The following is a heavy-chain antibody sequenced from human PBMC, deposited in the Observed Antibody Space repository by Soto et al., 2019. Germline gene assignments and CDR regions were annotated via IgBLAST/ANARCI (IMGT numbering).Heavy chain of an antibody. CDR2: IYYSGST. Sequence: QVQLQESGPGLVKPSQTLSLTCTVSGGSISSGDYYWSWIRQPPGKGLEWIGYIYYSGSTYYNPSLKSRVTIAVDTPKNQFSLKLSSVTAADTAVYYCARGGYCSGGSCYRDYWGQGTLVTVSS. D-gene: IGHD2-15*01. CDR3: ARGGYCSGGSCYRDY. V-gene: IGHV4-30-4*01. CDR1: GGSISSGDYY. J-gene: IGHJ4*02.